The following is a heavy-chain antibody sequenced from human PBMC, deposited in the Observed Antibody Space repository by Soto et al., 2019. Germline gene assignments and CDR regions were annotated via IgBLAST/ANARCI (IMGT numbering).Heavy chain of an antibody. CDR1: GFSFSSYS. CDR3: TRVYYYDNSAIVHC. V-gene: IGHV3-48*02. CDR2: IRSGGTNI. J-gene: IGHJ4*02. Sequence: EVQLVESGGGLVQPGVSLRLACAASGFSFSSYSMNWVRQAPGKGPEWISYIRSGGTNINYADSVRGRFTISRDNAKNSLYLQMHSLRDEDTAVYYCTRVYYYDNSAIVHCWGQGPLVNVSS. D-gene: IGHD3-22*01.